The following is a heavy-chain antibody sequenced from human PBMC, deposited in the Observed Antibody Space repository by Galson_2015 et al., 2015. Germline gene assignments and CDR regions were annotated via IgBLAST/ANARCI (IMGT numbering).Heavy chain of an antibody. Sequence: SLRLSCAASGFTFSNYWVHWVRQAPGKGLEWLSRINGDGSSTSYADSVKGRFTISRDNAKNTLSLQMNSLRAEDSAVYYCTRGAYCSGGICYSCGDYWGQGTRVTVSS. CDR3: TRGAYCSGGICYSCGDY. J-gene: IGHJ4*01. CDR1: GFTFSNYW. V-gene: IGHV3-74*01. CDR2: INGDGSST. D-gene: IGHD2-15*01.